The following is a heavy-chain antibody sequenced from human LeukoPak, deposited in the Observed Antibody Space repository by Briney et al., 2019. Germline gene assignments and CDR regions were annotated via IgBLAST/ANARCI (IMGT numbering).Heavy chain of an antibody. CDR2: IKQDGSEK. CDR1: GFTFSSYW. J-gene: IGHJ3*02. V-gene: IGHV3-7*03. CDR3: ARDAAPIGDDAFDI. Sequence: GGSLRLSCAASGFTFSSYWMSWVRQAPGKGLEWVANIKQDGSEKYYVDSVKGRFTISRDNAKNSLYLQMNSLRAEDTAVYYCARDAAPIGDDAFDIWGQGTMVTVSS. D-gene: IGHD2-15*01.